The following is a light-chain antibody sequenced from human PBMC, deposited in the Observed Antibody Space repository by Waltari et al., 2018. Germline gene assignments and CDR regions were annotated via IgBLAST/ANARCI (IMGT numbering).Light chain of an antibody. CDR3: QHSYTTPLT. Sequence: DIQMTQSPSSLSASVGDRVTITCRASQSISSYLNWYQQRPGKAPKLLISSASSLQSGVPSRFSGSGSGTDFTLTISSLQPEDIAPYYCQHSYTTPLTFGPGSKVEIK. CDR2: SAS. J-gene: IGKJ3*01. V-gene: IGKV1-39*01. CDR1: QSISSY.